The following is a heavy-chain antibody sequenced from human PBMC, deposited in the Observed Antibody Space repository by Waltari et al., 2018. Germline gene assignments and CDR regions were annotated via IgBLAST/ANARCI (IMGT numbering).Heavy chain of an antibody. D-gene: IGHD3-22*01. CDR1: GGSISGGGYS. CDR2: IYHSGST. CDR3: ARGGSVGLFPDIYYYYYYMDV. Sequence: QLRLQESGSGLVKPSQPLSLTCAVAGGSISGGGYSWRWMRQPPGEGCEWIGYIYHSGSTYYNPSLKSRVTISVDRSKNQFSLKLSSVTAADTAVYYCARGGSVGLFPDIYYYYYYMDVWGKGTTVTVSS. V-gene: IGHV4-30-2*01. J-gene: IGHJ6*03.